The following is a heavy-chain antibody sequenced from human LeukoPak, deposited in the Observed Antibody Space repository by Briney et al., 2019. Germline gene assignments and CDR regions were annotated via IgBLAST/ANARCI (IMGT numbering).Heavy chain of an antibody. CDR2: IYTRGST. J-gene: IGHJ3*02. Sequence: SETLSLTCTVSGGSINNYYWSWIRQPAGKGLEGIGRIYTRGSTNYNPSLKSRVTMSVDTSKNQFSLKLSSVTAADTAVYYCARGRYCSADICSGGDAFDIWGQGTMVSVSS. D-gene: IGHD2-15*01. CDR1: GGSINNYY. CDR3: ARGRYCSADICSGGDAFDI. V-gene: IGHV4-4*07.